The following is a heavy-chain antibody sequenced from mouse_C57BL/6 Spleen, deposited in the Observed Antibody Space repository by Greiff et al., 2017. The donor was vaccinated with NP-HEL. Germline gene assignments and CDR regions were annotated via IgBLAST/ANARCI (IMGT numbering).Heavy chain of an antibody. Sequence: QVQLKQPGAELVRPGSSVKLSCKASGYTFTSYWMDWVKQRPGQGLEWIGNIYPSDSETHYNQKFTDKATLTVDKSSSTAYMQLSSLTSEDSAVYYCARKDFLTGTGVDYWGQGTTLTVSS. V-gene: IGHV1-61*01. CDR2: IYPSDSET. D-gene: IGHD4-1*01. CDR3: ARKDFLTGTGVDY. CDR1: GYTFTSYW. J-gene: IGHJ2*01.